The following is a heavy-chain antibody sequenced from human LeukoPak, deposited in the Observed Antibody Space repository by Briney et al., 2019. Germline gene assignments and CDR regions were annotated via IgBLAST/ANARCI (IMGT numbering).Heavy chain of an antibody. CDR2: ISSSGSSI. V-gene: IGHV3-48*03. Sequence: PGGSLRLSCAASGFTFSSYEMNWVRQAPGRGLEWVSYISSSGSSIYYPDSVKGRFTISRDNAKNSLYLQMNSLRAEDTAVYYCARGGYGDNLRMVFDYWGQGTLVTVSS. CDR3: ARGGYGDNLRMVFDY. J-gene: IGHJ4*02. D-gene: IGHD4-17*01. CDR1: GFTFSSYE.